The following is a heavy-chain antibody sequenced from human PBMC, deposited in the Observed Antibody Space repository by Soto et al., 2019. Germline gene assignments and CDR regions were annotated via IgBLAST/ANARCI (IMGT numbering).Heavy chain of an antibody. CDR2: IYPGDSET. J-gene: IGHJ4*02. D-gene: IGHD2-2*01. Sequence: GESLKISCRGSGLTFTNYWIAWLRQMPGKGLEWMGIIYPGDSETSYSPSFQGQVIISADKSINTAYLPWSSLKASDTAMYYCGKHEGYCSRTTCSSVDHWGEGALVTVSS. CDR1: GLTFTNYW. CDR3: GKHEGYCSRTTCSSVDH. V-gene: IGHV5-51*01.